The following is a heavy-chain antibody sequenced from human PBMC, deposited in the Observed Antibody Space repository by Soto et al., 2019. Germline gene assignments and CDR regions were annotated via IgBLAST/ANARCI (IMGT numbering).Heavy chain of an antibody. CDR3: ARRGYSSGWYVDY. J-gene: IGHJ4*02. CDR1: GGSISSSSYY. D-gene: IGHD6-19*01. V-gene: IGHV4-39*07. Sequence: SETLSLTCTVSGGSISSSSYYWGWIRQPPGKGLEWIGSIYYSGSTNYNPSLKSRVTISVDTSKNQFSLKLSSVTAADTAVYYCARRGYSSGWYVDYWGQGTLVTVS. CDR2: IYYSGST.